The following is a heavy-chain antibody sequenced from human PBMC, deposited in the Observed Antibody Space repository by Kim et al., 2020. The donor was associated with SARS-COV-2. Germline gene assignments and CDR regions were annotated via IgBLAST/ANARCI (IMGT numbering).Heavy chain of an antibody. V-gene: IGHV3-11*01. CDR3: ARARGYCSSSKCYNGGLDQ. CDR1: GFTFRDYY. CDR2: MGSVGTII. Sequence: GGSLRLSCAASGFTFRDYYMAWIRQTPGKGLEWVSYMGSVGTIIYYADSVKGRFTISRDSAKNSMYLEMNDLRADDTAVYYCARARGYCSSSKCYNGGLDQGGRGPLVTVSA. J-gene: IGHJ4*02. D-gene: IGHD2-2*01.